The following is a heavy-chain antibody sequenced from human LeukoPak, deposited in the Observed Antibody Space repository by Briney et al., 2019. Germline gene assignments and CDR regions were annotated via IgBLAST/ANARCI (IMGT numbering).Heavy chain of an antibody. D-gene: IGHD2-15*01. CDR3: ARGRLGGDIVVVVAASIFDY. J-gene: IGHJ4*02. Sequence: PSETLSLTCAGYGGSFSGYYWSWIRQPPAKGLEWIGEINHSESTNYNPSLKSRVTISVDTSKNQFSLKLSSVTAADTAVYYCARGRLGGDIVVVVAASIFDYWGQGTLVTVSS. V-gene: IGHV4-34*01. CDR1: GGSFSGYY. CDR2: INHSEST.